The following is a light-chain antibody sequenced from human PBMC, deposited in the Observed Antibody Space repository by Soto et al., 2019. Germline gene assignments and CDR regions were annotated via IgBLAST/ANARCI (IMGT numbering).Light chain of an antibody. J-gene: IGKJ1*01. CDR1: QSISSW. Sequence: DIQMTQSPSTLSASVGDRVTITCRASQSISSWLAWYQQKPGKAPKLLIYKASTWQSGVPSRFSGSGSGTEFTLAISSLQPDDSATYYCQQYNDNWTFGQGTKVDIK. CDR3: QQYNDNWT. CDR2: KAS. V-gene: IGKV1-5*03.